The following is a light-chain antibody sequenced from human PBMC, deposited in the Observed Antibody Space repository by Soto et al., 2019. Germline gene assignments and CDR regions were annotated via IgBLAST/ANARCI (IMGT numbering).Light chain of an antibody. CDR3: QQYNIWPQT. Sequence: VMTQSPATLSVSPGERATLSSRASQSLRSSLAWYQQKPGQAPRLLIYGASTRATGIPARFSGSGSGTEFTLTISSLQSEDFAVYFCQQYNIWPQTFGQGTKVDIK. CDR1: QSLRSS. J-gene: IGKJ1*01. V-gene: IGKV3-15*01. CDR2: GAS.